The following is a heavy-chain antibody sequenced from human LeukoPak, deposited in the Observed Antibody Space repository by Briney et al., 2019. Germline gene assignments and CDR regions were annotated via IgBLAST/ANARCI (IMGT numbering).Heavy chain of an antibody. V-gene: IGHV1-18*01. CDR1: GYTFTSYG. CDR3: ARDRCSSTSCYDLDYYYGTDV. J-gene: IGHJ6*02. D-gene: IGHD2-2*01. Sequence: ASVKVSCKASGYTFTSYGISWVRQAPGQGLEWMGWISAYNGNTNYAQKLQGRVTMTTDTSTSTAYMELRSLRSDDTAVYYCARDRCSSTSCYDLDYYYGTDVWGQGTTVTVSS. CDR2: ISAYNGNT.